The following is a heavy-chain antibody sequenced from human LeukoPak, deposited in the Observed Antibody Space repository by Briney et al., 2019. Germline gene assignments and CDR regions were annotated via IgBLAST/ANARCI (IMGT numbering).Heavy chain of an antibody. D-gene: IGHD6-6*01. J-gene: IGHJ1*01. CDR2: IYYSGST. Sequence: SETLSLTCTVSGGSISSSSYYRGWIRQPPGKGLEWIGSIYYSGSTYYNPSLKSRVTISVDTSKNQFSLKLSSVTAADTAVYYCARAVKYSSSWVYFQHWGQGTLVTVSS. CDR3: ARAVKYSSSWVYFQH. CDR1: GGSISSSSYY. V-gene: IGHV4-39*07.